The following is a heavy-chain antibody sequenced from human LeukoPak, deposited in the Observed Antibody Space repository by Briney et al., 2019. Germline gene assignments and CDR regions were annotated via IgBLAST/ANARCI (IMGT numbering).Heavy chain of an antibody. CDR1: GFTFSDYY. CDR3: ARDRVVTGICGAFDI. J-gene: IGHJ3*02. Sequence: GESLRLSCAASGFTFSDYYMSWIRQAPGKGLEWVSYISSSSSYTNYADSVKGRFTISRDNAKNSLYLQMNSLRAEDAAVYYCARDRVVTGICGAFDIWGQGTMVTVSS. CDR2: ISSSSSYT. D-gene: IGHD2-21*02. V-gene: IGHV3-11*06.